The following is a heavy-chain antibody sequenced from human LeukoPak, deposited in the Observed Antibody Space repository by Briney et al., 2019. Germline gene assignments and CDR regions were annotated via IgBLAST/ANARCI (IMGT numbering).Heavy chain of an antibody. D-gene: IGHD3-10*01. V-gene: IGHV3-48*01. CDR1: GFTFSSYS. Sequence: PGGSLRLSCATSGFTFSSYSMNWVRQAPGKGLEWISYISRSSDTIYYADSVKGRFTISRDNAKNSLYLRTNNLRAEDTAVYYCARGAAVRGVSDYWGQGTLVTVS. CDR2: ISRSSDTI. CDR3: ARGAAVRGVSDY. J-gene: IGHJ4*02.